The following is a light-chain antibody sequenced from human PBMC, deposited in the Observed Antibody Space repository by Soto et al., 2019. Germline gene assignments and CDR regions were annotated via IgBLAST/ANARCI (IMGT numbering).Light chain of an antibody. CDR3: PQRSNWPLT. V-gene: IGKV3-11*01. J-gene: IGKJ5*01. Sequence: EIVETQSVATLFVSPGERATLSCRASQSVSSNLAWYQQKPGQAPRLLIYGAATIATGIPSRFSSSRSGTNFTLPISSRLPEDFIVYYCPQRSNWPLTFGQRTRLQI. CDR2: GAA. CDR1: QSVSSN.